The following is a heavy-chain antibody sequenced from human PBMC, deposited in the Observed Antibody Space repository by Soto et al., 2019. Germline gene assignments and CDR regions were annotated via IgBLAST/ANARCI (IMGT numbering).Heavy chain of an antibody. Sequence: QVQLVESGGGVVQPGRSLRLSCAASGFTFSSYGMHWVRQAPGKGLEWVAVIWYDGSNKYYADSVKGRFTISRDNSKNTLYLQMNSLRAEDTAVYYCARGRLVRLGYFDYWGQGTLVTVSS. CDR3: ARGRLVRLGYFDY. J-gene: IGHJ4*02. D-gene: IGHD6-19*01. V-gene: IGHV3-33*01. CDR2: IWYDGSNK. CDR1: GFTFSSYG.